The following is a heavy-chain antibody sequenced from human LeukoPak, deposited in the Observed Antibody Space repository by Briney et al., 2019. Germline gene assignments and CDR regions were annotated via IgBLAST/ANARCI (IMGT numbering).Heavy chain of an antibody. CDR3: ARGTGEGYTYGRYYFDY. CDR2: INPNSGGT. V-gene: IGHV1-2*02. J-gene: IGHJ4*02. D-gene: IGHD5-18*01. Sequence: ASVKVSCKASGYTFTGYYMHWVRQAPGQGLEWMGWINPNSGGTNYAQKFQGRVTMNRDTSISTAYMEPSRLRSDDTAVYYCARGTGEGYTYGRYYFDYWGQGTLVTVSS. CDR1: GYTFTGYY.